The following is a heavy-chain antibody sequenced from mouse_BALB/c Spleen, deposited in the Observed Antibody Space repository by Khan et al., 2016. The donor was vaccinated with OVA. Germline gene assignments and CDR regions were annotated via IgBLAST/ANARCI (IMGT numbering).Heavy chain of an antibody. D-gene: IGHD2-1*01. CDR2: ISDLAYTF. J-gene: IGHJ3*01. CDR1: GFTFSDYG. V-gene: IGHV5-15*02. Sequence: EVELVESGGGLVQPGGSRKLSCAASGFTFSDYGMAWVRQAPGKGPEWVAFISDLAYTFYYADTVTGRFTLSSENAKNTLYLEMSRLSAGDTAMYYCTRGGVTEPIDYWGQGTLVTVSA. CDR3: TRGGVTEPIDY.